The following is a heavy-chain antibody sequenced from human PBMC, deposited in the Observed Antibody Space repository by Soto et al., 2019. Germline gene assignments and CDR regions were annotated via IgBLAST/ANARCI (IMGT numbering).Heavy chain of an antibody. CDR2: ISYDGSNK. CDR3: ARDPHLYYYDSSGYPWY. D-gene: IGHD3-22*01. CDR1: GFTFSSYA. V-gene: IGHV3-30-3*01. Sequence: PGGSLRLSCAASGFTFSSYAMHWVRQAPGKGLEWVAVISYDGSNKYYADSVKGRFTISRDNSKNTLYLQMNSLRAEDTAVYYCARDPHLYYYDSSGYPWYWGQGTLVTVSS. J-gene: IGHJ4*02.